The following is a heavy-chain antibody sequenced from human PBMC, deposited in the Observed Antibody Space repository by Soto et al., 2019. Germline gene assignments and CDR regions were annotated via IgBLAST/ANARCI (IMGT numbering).Heavy chain of an antibody. CDR3: TRDARYNAVSYSAT. CDR1: GFSLSTSGMC. J-gene: IGHJ5*02. Sequence: SGPTLVNPTQTLTLTCTFSGFSLSTSGMCVSWIRQPPGKALEWLALIDWDDDKYYSTSLKTRLTISKDTSKNEVVLTMNSLKTEDTAVYYCTRDARYNAVSYSATWGQGTLVTVSS. CDR2: IDWDDDK. D-gene: IGHD1-20*01. V-gene: IGHV2-70*02.